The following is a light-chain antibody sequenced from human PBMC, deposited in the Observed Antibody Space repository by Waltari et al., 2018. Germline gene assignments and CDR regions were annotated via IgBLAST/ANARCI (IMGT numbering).Light chain of an antibody. CDR2: VNSDGSP. J-gene: IGLJ3*02. CDR1: SGHSNYP. Sequence: QLMLTQSPSASASLGASVKLTCTLSSGHSNYPIAWHQQQPEKGPRYLMTVNSDGSPIKGDGIPDRFSGSGSGAERYLTISSLQSEDETDYYCQTGGFGIWVFGGGTKLTVL. CDR3: QTGGFGIWV. V-gene: IGLV4-69*01.